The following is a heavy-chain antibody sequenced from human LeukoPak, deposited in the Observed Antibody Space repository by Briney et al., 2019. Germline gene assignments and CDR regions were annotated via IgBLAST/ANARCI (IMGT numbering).Heavy chain of an antibody. Sequence: GESLKISCKGSGYSFTSYWIGWVRQMPGKGLEWMGIIYPGDSDTRYSPSFQGQVTISADKSISTAYLQWSSLKASDTAMYYCARHHIPGRDYGDHYGMDVWGQGTTVTVSS. CDR2: IYPGDSDT. CDR3: ARHHIPGRDYGDHYGMDV. V-gene: IGHV5-51*01. CDR1: GYSFTSYW. D-gene: IGHD4-17*01. J-gene: IGHJ6*02.